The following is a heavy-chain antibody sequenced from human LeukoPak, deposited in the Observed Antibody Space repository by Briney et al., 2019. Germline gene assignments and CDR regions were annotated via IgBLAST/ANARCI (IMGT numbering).Heavy chain of an antibody. CDR3: ARTPYYDILTGPMDV. V-gene: IGHV3-7*01. J-gene: IGHJ6*03. CDR1: GFTFSSYW. D-gene: IGHD3-9*01. Sequence: GGSLRLSCAASGFTFSSYWMSWVRQAPGKGLEWVANIKQDGSEKYYVDSVKGRFTISRDNAKNSLYLQMNSLRAEDTAVYYCARTPYYDILTGPMDVWGKGTTVAVSS. CDR2: IKQDGSEK.